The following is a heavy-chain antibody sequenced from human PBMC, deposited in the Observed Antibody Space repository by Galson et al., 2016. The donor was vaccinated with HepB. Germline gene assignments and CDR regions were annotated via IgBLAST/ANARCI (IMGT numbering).Heavy chain of an antibody. CDR2: ISGSGEKT. Sequence: SLRLSCAASGFSFSNYDMSWARQAPGKGPEWVSTISGSGEKTYYADSVKGRSTISRDNSKNALYLQMDSLKVEDTAIYYCVKAIPDANYISGMDVWGQGITVTVSS. V-gene: IGHV3-23*01. CDR1: GFSFSNYD. J-gene: IGHJ6*02. CDR3: VKAIPDANYISGMDV.